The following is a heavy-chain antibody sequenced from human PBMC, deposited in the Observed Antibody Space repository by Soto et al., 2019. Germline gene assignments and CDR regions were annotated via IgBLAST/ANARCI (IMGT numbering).Heavy chain of an antibody. CDR1: GFTFSNYV. CDR2: ITGGSGDT. CDR3: AKGSAPARPYYFDY. D-gene: IGHD2-2*01. Sequence: PGGSLRLSCAAYGFTFSNYVMRWVRQAPGKGLEWVSAITGGSGDTYYADSVKGRSTISRDNSKSTLYLQMNSLRAEDSAVYYCAKGSAPARPYYFDYWGQGTLVTVSS. V-gene: IGHV3-23*01. J-gene: IGHJ4*02.